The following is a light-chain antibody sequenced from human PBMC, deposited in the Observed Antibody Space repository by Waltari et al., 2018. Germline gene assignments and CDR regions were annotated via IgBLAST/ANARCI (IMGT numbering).Light chain of an antibody. CDR2: AAS. J-gene: IGKJ1*01. CDR3: QQHNSHPRT. CDR1: QTISSY. V-gene: IGKV1-17*03. Sequence: DIQMTQSPSSLSASVGDRVTITCRASQTISSYLAWYQQKPGKVPKLLIYAASSLESGVPSRFSGSGSGTEFTFTISSLQPEDFATYYCQQHNSHPRTFGQGTKVEIK.